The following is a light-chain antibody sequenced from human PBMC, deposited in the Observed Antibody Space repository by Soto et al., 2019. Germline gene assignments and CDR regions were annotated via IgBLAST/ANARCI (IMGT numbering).Light chain of an antibody. CDR3: QNYNSAPRT. Sequence: DMQMTQSPSSLSASIGDRVTITCRASQGIANYLAWYQQKPGKVPKLLIYAASTLQLGVPSRFSGSGSGTDFTLIIAGLQPEDVATYYCQNYNSAPRTFGQGTEVEIK. V-gene: IGKV1-27*01. J-gene: IGKJ1*01. CDR2: AAS. CDR1: QGIANY.